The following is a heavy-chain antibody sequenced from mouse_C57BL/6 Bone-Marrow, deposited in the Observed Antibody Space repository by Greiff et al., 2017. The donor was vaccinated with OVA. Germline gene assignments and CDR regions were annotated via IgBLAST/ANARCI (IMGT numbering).Heavy chain of an antibody. J-gene: IGHJ2*01. Sequence: QVQLQQPGAELVMPGASVKLSCKASGYTFTSYWMHWVKQRPGQGLEWIGEIDPSDSYTNYNQKFKGKSILTVDKSSSTAYMQFSSLTSEDSAIYYCARRGGVPAYFDYWGQGTTLTVSS. CDR1: GYTFTSYW. CDR3: ARRGGVPAYFDY. CDR2: IDPSDSYT. V-gene: IGHV1-69*01.